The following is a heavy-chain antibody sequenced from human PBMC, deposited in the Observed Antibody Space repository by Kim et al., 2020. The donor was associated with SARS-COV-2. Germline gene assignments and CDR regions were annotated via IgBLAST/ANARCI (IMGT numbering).Heavy chain of an antibody. Sequence: GGSLRLSCAASGFMFSDSAIHWVRQASGKGLEWVGRIRSKANSYATTYAASVKGRFTIAREDSKNTAYLQMNSLKTEDTAMYYCTRAPSYSSSWWDALDMWGQGTIVIVSS. CDR2: IRSKANSYAT. D-gene: IGHD6-13*01. J-gene: IGHJ3*02. CDR1: GFMFSDSA. V-gene: IGHV3-73*01. CDR3: TRAPSYSSSWWDALDM.